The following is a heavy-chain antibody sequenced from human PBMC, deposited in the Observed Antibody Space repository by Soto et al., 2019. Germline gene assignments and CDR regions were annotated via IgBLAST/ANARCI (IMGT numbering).Heavy chain of an antibody. D-gene: IGHD3-10*01. CDR3: ARQEGSGSYAGYYYGMDV. J-gene: IGHJ6*02. CDR1: GYSFTSYW. CDR2: IYPGDSDT. V-gene: IGHV5-51*01. Sequence: GESLKISCKGSGYSFTSYWIGWVRQMPGKGLEWMGIIYPGDSDTRYSPSLQGQVTISADKSISTAYLQWSSLKASDSGMYYCARQEGSGSYAGYYYGMDVWGQGTTVTVSS.